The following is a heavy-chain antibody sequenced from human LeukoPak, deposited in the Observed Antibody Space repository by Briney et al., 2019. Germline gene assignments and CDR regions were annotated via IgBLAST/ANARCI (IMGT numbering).Heavy chain of an antibody. V-gene: IGHV1-3*01. J-gene: IGHJ4*02. D-gene: IGHD4-17*01. CDR2: INAGNGNR. CDR3: ARTGDYGLPHFDY. Sequence: ASTKFSCNASGYTSTSCAMHYVRQARGQTLEWMGWINAGNGNRKYSQKFQGRVTITRDTSASTAYMELSSLRSEDTAVYYCARTGDYGLPHFDYWGQGTLVSVSS. CDR1: GYTSTSCA.